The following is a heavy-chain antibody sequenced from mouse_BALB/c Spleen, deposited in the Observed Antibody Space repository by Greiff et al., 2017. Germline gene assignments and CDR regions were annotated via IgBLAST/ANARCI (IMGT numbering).Heavy chain of an antibody. CDR2: ISSGGST. CDR1: GFTFSSYA. Sequence: EVMLVESGGGLVKPGGSLKLSCAASGFTFSSYAMSWVRQTPEKRLEWVASISSGGSTYYPDSVKGRFTISRDNARNILYLQMSSLRSEDTAMYYCARGGYDVGAFAYWGQGTLVTVSA. V-gene: IGHV5-6-5*01. J-gene: IGHJ3*01. CDR3: ARGGYDVGAFAY. D-gene: IGHD2-14*01.